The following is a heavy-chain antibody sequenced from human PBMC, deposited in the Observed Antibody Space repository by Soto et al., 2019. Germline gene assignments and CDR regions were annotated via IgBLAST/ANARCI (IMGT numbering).Heavy chain of an antibody. CDR2: MNPNSGNT. Sequence: ASVKVSCKASGNTFTSYDINCARQATGQGLEYLGWMNPNSGNTAYVQKFQGRVTMTWDTSITTAYMELSGLRSEDTAVYFCARGVKYGAYSRWFDPWGQGTLVTVSS. CDR1: GNTFTSYD. CDR3: ARGVKYGAYSRWFDP. D-gene: IGHD4-17*01. J-gene: IGHJ5*02. V-gene: IGHV1-8*01.